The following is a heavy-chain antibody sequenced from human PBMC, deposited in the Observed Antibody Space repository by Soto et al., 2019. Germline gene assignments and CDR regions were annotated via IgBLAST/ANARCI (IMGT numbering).Heavy chain of an antibody. D-gene: IGHD2-2*01. Sequence: QVQLVQSGAEVKKPGSSVKVSCKASGGTFSSYAISWVRQAPGQGLEWMGGIIPISGTANYAQKFRGRVMITADESTSTAYMELSSLRSEDTAVYYCARSQGSRTSLEIYYYYYYGMDVWGQGTTVTLSS. CDR1: GGTFSSYA. J-gene: IGHJ6*02. CDR3: ARSQGSRTSLEIYYYYYYGMDV. CDR2: IIPISGTA. V-gene: IGHV1-69*01.